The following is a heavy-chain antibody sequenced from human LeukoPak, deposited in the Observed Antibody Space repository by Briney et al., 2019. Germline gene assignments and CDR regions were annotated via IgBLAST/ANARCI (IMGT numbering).Heavy chain of an antibody. CDR2: IYHSGST. CDR1: GYSISSGYY. D-gene: IGHD6-13*01. CDR3: ARVGYSSSRDYYYYMDV. Sequence: PSETLSLTCTVSGYSISSGYYWGWIRQPPGKGLEWIGSIYHSGSTYYNPSLKSRVTISVDTFKNQFSLKLSSVTAADTAVYYCARVGYSSSRDYYYYMDVWGKGTTVTVSS. V-gene: IGHV4-38-2*02. J-gene: IGHJ6*03.